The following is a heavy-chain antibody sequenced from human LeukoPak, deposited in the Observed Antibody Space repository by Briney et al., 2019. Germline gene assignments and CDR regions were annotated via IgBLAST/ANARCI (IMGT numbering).Heavy chain of an antibody. J-gene: IGHJ6*03. CDR2: INPNSGGT. Sequence: ASVKVSCKASGYTFTGYYMHWVRQAPGQGLEWMGWINPNSGGTNYAQKFQGRVTMTRDTSKNQFSLKLSSVTAADTAVYYCARGDGTGYSSSWYPWGLPSDYYYYYMDVWGKGTTVTISS. CDR3: ARGDGTGYSSSWYPWGLPSDYYYYYMDV. V-gene: IGHV1-2*02. CDR1: GYTFTGYY. D-gene: IGHD6-13*01.